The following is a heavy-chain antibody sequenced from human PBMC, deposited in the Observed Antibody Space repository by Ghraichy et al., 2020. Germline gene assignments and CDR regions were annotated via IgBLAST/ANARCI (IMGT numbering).Heavy chain of an antibody. CDR3: ARGWAAAAGTTYYFDY. D-gene: IGHD6-13*01. CDR1: GGSISSGGYY. J-gene: IGHJ4*02. CDR2: IYYSGST. Sequence: SETLSLTCTVSGGSISSGGYYWSWIRQHPGKGLEWIGYIYYSGSTYYNPSLKSRVTISVDTSKNHFSLKLSSVTAADTAVYYCARGWAAAAGTTYYFDYWGQGTLVTVSS. V-gene: IGHV4-31*03.